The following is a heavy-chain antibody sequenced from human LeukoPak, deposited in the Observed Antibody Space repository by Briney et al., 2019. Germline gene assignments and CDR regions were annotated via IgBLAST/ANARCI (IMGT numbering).Heavy chain of an antibody. CDR3: ARREQWLVGDDY. Sequence: ASVKVSCKASGYIFTGYYMHWVRQAPGQGLEWMGWINPNSGDTNYAQKFQGRVTMTRDTSISTAYMELSRLRSDDTAVYYCARREQWLVGDDYWGQGTLVTVSS. CDR1: GYIFTGYY. CDR2: INPNSGDT. D-gene: IGHD6-19*01. V-gene: IGHV1-2*02. J-gene: IGHJ4*02.